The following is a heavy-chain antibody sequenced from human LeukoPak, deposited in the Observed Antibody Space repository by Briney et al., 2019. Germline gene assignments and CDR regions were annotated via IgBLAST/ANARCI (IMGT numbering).Heavy chain of an antibody. CDR2: INPNSGGT. J-gene: IGHJ4*02. CDR3: ARCPAPSKYYYDSSGYLFDY. D-gene: IGHD3-22*01. CDR1: GYTFTSYD. Sequence: ASVKVSCKASGYTFTSYDINWVRQATGQGLEWMGWINPNSGGTNYAQKFQGRVTMTRDTSISTAYMELSRLRSDDTAVYYCARCPAPSKYYYDSSGYLFDYWGQGTLVTVSS. V-gene: IGHV1-2*02.